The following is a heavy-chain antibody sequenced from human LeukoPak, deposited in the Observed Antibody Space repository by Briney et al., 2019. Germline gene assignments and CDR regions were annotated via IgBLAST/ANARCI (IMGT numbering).Heavy chain of an antibody. J-gene: IGHJ4*02. V-gene: IGHV3-7*01. Sequence: GGSLRLSCAASGFTFSSFWMTWVRQAPGKGLEWVANIKEDGSEKYDADSVKGRFTISRDNAKKSLYLQMNSLGAEGTAVYYCARGYEYSSSPPGYWGQGTLVTVSS. CDR1: GFTFSSFW. CDR3: ARGYEYSSSPPGY. D-gene: IGHD6-6*01. CDR2: IKEDGSEK.